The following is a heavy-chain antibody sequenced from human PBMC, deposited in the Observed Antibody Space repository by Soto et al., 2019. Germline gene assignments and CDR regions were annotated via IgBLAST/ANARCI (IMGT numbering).Heavy chain of an antibody. D-gene: IGHD5-12*01. V-gene: IGHV1-69*06. Sequence: GASVKVSCKASGGTFSSYAISWVRQAPGQGLEWMGGIIPIFGTANYAQKFQGRVTITADKSTGTAYMELSSLRSEDTAVYYCARKGGYDTYYYYGMDVWGQGTTVTVS. CDR3: ARKGGYDTYYYYGMDV. CDR2: IIPIFGTA. CDR1: GGTFSSYA. J-gene: IGHJ6*02.